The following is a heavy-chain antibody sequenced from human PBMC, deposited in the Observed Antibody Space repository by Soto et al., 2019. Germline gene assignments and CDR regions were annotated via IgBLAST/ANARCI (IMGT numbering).Heavy chain of an antibody. J-gene: IGHJ4*02. CDR1: GFTFSSYS. Sequence: PGGSLRLSCAASGFTFSSYSMNWVRQAPGKGLEWVSYISSSSSTIYYADSVKGRFTISRDNVQNSLYLQMNRLRAEDTAVYYCARDISSHTSDYSDFDYWGQGTVVTVSS. V-gene: IGHV3-48*01. D-gene: IGHD3-22*01. CDR2: ISSSSSTI. CDR3: ARDISSHTSDYSDFDY.